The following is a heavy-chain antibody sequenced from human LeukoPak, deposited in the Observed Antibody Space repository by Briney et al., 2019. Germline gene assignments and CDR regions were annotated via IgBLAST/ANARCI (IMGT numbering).Heavy chain of an antibody. CDR3: NTVRGYTSAWPLDY. CDR2: ISNSGDII. CDR1: GFIFSDYY. Sequence: PGGSLRLSCAASGFIFSDYYINWIRQAPGKGLEWLSYISNSGDIIYYADSVQGRFTISRDNAKNSLYLQMNSLRAEDTAVYYCNTVRGYTSAWPLDYWGQGILVIVSS. D-gene: IGHD6-19*01. J-gene: IGHJ4*02. V-gene: IGHV3-11*04.